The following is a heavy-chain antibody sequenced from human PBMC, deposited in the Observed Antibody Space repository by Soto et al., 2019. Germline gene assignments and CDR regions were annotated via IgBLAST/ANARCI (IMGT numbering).Heavy chain of an antibody. J-gene: IGHJ4*01. D-gene: IGHD5-18*01. CDR1: GFSLSTSGVG. Sequence: SGPTLVNPTQTLTLTCTFSGFSLSTSGVGVGWIRQPPGKALEWLALIYWNDDKRYSPSLKSRLTITKDTSKNQVVLTMTNMDPVYTATYSCAHSPWIQLFYYLDCWGQGTLVTVSS. CDR2: IYWNDDK. CDR3: AHSPWIQLFYYLDC. V-gene: IGHV2-5*01.